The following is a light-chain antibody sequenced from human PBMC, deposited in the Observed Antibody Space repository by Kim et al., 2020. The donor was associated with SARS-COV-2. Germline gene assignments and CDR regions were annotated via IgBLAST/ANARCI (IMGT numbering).Light chain of an antibody. CDR3: SSYAGSNNLV. Sequence: GPSVTISCTGTRSDVGGYNYVSWYQQHPGKAPNLMIYEVSKRPSGVPDRFSGSKSGNTASLTVSGLQAEDEADYYCSSYAGSNNLVFGGGTQLTVL. CDR2: EVS. J-gene: IGLJ2*01. V-gene: IGLV2-8*01. CDR1: RSDVGGYNY.